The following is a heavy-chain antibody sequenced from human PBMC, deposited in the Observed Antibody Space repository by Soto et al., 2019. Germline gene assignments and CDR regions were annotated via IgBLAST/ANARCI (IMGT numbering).Heavy chain of an antibody. CDR2: INHSGST. D-gene: IGHD2-8*02. CDR3: ARDKITGLFAY. CDR1: GPSSSGYY. Sequence: SERLSLTCAVDGPSSSGYYWSWIRQPPGKGLEWIGEINHSGSTNYNPSLKSRVTISVDTSKNQFSLKLSSVTAADTAVYYCARDKITGLFAYWGQGTLVT. J-gene: IGHJ4*02. V-gene: IGHV4-34*01.